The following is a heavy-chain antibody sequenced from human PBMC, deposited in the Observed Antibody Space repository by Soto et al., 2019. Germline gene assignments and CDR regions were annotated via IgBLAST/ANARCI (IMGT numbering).Heavy chain of an antibody. CDR3: ARGIGDTAMVKIFDY. D-gene: IGHD5-18*01. Sequence: PETLSLTCAVYGGSFSGYYWSWIRQPPGKGLEWIGEINHSGSTNYNPSLKSRVTISVDTSKNQFSLKLSSVTAADTAVYYCARGIGDTAMVKIFDYWGQGTLVTVSS. V-gene: IGHV4-34*01. CDR2: INHSGST. J-gene: IGHJ4*02. CDR1: GGSFSGYY.